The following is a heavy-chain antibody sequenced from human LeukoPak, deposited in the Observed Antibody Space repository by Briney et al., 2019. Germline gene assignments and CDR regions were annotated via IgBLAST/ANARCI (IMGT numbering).Heavy chain of an antibody. V-gene: IGHV1-2*04. CDR3: ARAYPLGINFYFDY. Sequence: ASVKVSCKASGYTFTGYYMHWVRQAPGQGLEWMGWINPNSGGTNYAQKFQGWVTMTRDTSISTAYMELSRLRSDDTAVYYCARAYPLGINFYFDYWGQGTLVTVPS. J-gene: IGHJ4*02. D-gene: IGHD1-14*01. CDR2: INPNSGGT. CDR1: GYTFTGYY.